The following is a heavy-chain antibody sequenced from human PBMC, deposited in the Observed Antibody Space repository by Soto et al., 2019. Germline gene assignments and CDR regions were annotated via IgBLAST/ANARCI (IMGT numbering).Heavy chain of an antibody. D-gene: IGHD2-2*01. CDR2: ISGSGGST. Sequence: GGSLRLSCAASGFTFSSYAMSWVRQAPGKGLEWVSAISGSGGSTYYADSVKGRFTIPRDNSKNTLYLQMNSLRAEDTAVYYCAKVEADIVVVPAAIEGAFDIWGQGTMVTVSS. CDR3: AKVEADIVVVPAAIEGAFDI. CDR1: GFTFSSYA. V-gene: IGHV3-23*01. J-gene: IGHJ3*02.